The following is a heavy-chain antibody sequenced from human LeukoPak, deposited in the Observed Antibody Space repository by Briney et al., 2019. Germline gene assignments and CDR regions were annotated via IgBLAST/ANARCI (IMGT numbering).Heavy chain of an antibody. V-gene: IGHV3-15*01. CDR2: IKSKNDGATV. J-gene: IGHJ4*02. Sequence: GGSLRLSCAASGFTFSNAWMSWVRQAPGKGLEWVGRIKSKNDGATVDYAAPVKGRFTISRDDSKNTVYLQMNRLKTEDTAVYFCTTGLTTILDYWGQGTLVTVSS. CDR3: TTGLTTILDY. D-gene: IGHD3-3*01. CDR1: GFTFSNAW.